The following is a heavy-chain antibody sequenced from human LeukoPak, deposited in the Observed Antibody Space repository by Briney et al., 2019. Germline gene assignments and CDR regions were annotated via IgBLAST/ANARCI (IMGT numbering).Heavy chain of an antibody. D-gene: IGHD2-2*01. CDR3: AREVVGFVFGRYYMDV. J-gene: IGHJ6*03. Sequence: PGGSLRLSCAASGFTFSSYAMHWVRQAPGKGLEWVSSISSSSSYIYYADSVKGRFTISRDNAKNSLYLQMNSLRAEDTAVYYCAREVVGFVFGRYYMDVWGKGTTVTVSS. V-gene: IGHV3-21*01. CDR1: GFTFSSYA. CDR2: ISSSSSYI.